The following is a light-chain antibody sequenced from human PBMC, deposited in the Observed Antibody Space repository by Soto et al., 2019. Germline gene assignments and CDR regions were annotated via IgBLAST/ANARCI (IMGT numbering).Light chain of an antibody. CDR3: QQYYSAPQN. V-gene: IGKV4-1*01. Sequence: DIVMTQSPDSLAVSLGERATINCKSSQNLLYSPNNKNYLAWYQQKPGQPPKLLVYWASTRESGVPDRFSRSGCGTDFTLTISSLQAEDVAVYYCQQYYSAPQNFGQGTKVEIK. CDR2: WAS. CDR1: QNLLYSPNNKNY. J-gene: IGKJ1*01.